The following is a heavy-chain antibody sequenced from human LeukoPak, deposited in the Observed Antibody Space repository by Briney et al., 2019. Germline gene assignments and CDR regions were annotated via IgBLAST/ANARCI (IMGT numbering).Heavy chain of an antibody. J-gene: IGHJ6*03. V-gene: IGHV4-61*01. CDR2: IYYSGST. CDR1: GGPISSSNW. Sequence: PSGTLSLTCAVSGGPISSSNWWSWIRQPPGKGLEWIGYIYYSGSTKNNPSLNSRVTMSVDRSKNQFSLKLSSVTAADTAVYYCARTTEGGYTYNYFYYYYMDVWGKGTTVTISS. CDR3: ARTTEGGYTYNYFYYYYMDV. D-gene: IGHD5-18*01.